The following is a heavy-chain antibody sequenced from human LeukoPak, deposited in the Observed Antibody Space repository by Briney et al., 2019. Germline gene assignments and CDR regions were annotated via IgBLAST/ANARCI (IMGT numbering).Heavy chain of an antibody. Sequence: GASVKVSCKASGYTFSNYGISWVRQAPGQGLEWMGWISVYSGNTNYVQRFQGRATMTTDTSTSTAYMELRSLRSDDTAVFYCARDTGYGDFKEYHYVMDVWGQGTTVTVSS. D-gene: IGHD4-17*01. CDR1: GYTFSNYG. CDR2: ISVYSGNT. V-gene: IGHV1-18*01. CDR3: ARDTGYGDFKEYHYVMDV. J-gene: IGHJ6*02.